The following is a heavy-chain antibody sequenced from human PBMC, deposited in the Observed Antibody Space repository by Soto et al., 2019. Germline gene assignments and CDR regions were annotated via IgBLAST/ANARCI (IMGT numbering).Heavy chain of an antibody. J-gene: IGHJ4*02. D-gene: IGHD4-4*01. CDR3: PTDSPHYINYFDY. CDR2: TQSNTDGVTR. CDR1: GFTFSNAW. Sequence: AFLRLSCAASGFTFSNAWMSCVRQAPGKGLEWVGRTQSNTDGVTRDYGAAVKGRFTISRDDSENTLSLQMNSLKTEDTAVYYCPTDSPHYINYFDYWGQGTLVTVS. V-gene: IGHV3-15*01.